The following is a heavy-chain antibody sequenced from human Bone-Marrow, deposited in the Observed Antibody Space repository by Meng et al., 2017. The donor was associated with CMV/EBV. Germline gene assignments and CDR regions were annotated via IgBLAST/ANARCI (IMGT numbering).Heavy chain of an antibody. J-gene: IGHJ5*02. Sequence: SETLSLTCTVSGGSISSYYWSWIRQPAGKGLEWIGYIYYSGSTNYNPSLKSRVTISVDTSKNQFSLKLSSVTAADTAVYYCARWLIAAAGTGWFDPWGQGTLVTVSS. D-gene: IGHD6-13*01. CDR3: ARWLIAAAGTGWFDP. CDR1: GGSISSYY. CDR2: IYYSGST. V-gene: IGHV4-59*01.